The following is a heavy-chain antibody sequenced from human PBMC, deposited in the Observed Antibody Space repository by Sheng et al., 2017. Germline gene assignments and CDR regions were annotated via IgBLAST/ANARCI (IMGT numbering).Heavy chain of an antibody. CDR2: ISYDGSNK. V-gene: IGHV3-30*04. CDR3: ARDIQLWFDFDY. D-gene: IGHD5-18*01. Sequence: QVQLVESGGGVVQPGRSLRLSCAASGFTFSSYAMHWVRQAPGKGLEWVAVISYDGSNKYYADSVKGRFTISRDNSKNTLYLQMNSLRAEDTAVYYCARDIQLWFDFDYWGQGTLVTVSS. J-gene: IGHJ4*02. CDR1: GFTFSSYA.